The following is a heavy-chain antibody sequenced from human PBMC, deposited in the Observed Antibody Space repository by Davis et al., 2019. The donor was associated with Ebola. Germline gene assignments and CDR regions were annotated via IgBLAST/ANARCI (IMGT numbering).Heavy chain of an antibody. D-gene: IGHD2-15*01. J-gene: IGHJ4*02. CDR3: ARALGGGFDY. CDR2: ISWNSGSI. CDR1: GFTFDDYA. Sequence: PGGSLRLSCAASGFTFDDYAMHWVRQAPGKGLEWVSGISWNSGSIGYADSVKGRFTISRDNAKNSLYLQMNSLRAEDTAVYYCARALGGGFDYWGQGTLVTVSS. V-gene: IGHV3-9*01.